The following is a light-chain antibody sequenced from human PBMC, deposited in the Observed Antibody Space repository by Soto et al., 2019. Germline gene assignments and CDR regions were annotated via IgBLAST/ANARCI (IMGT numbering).Light chain of an antibody. Sequence: QSVLTQPPSASGTPGQRVTISCSGSSSNIGTYSVNWYQHLPGTAPKLLLYSGNQRPSGVPDRFSGSKSGTSASLAISGLQSEDEADYYCAAWDDTVNGPVFGGGTKLTVL. CDR3: AAWDDTVNGPV. CDR2: SGN. CDR1: SSNIGTYS. J-gene: IGLJ2*01. V-gene: IGLV1-44*01.